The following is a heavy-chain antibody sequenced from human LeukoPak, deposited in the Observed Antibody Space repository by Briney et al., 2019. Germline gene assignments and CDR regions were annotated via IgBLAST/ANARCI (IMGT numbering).Heavy chain of an antibody. Sequence: GGSLRLSCAASGFTFSSYGMHWVRQAPGKGLEWGALIWYDGSNKYYTDSVKGRFTITRDNSKSVLYLQMNTLRAEDTAVYYCSKGLGLSYWYLDLWGRGTLVTVSS. CDR2: IWYDGSNK. CDR3: SKGLGLSYWYLDL. V-gene: IGHV3-33*06. J-gene: IGHJ2*01. CDR1: GFTFSSYG. D-gene: IGHD1-26*01.